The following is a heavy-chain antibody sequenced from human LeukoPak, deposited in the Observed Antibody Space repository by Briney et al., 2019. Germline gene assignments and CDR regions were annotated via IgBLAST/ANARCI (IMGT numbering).Heavy chain of an antibody. CDR1: GYTFTSYD. Sequence: ASVKVSCKASGYTFTSYDINWVRQATGQGLEWMGWMNPNSGNTGYAQKFQGRVTITRNTSISTAYMELSSLRSEDTAVYYCASSYDSSGYSDYWGQGTLVTVSS. CDR2: MNPNSGNT. J-gene: IGHJ4*02. V-gene: IGHV1-8*03. CDR3: ASSYDSSGYSDY. D-gene: IGHD3-22*01.